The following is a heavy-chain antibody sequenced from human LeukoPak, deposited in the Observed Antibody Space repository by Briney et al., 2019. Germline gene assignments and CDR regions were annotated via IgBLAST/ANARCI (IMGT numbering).Heavy chain of an antibody. D-gene: IGHD2-2*01. CDR3: ARGSTNWFDP. CDR2: INHSGST. CDR1: GGSISSSSYY. V-gene: IGHV4-39*07. Sequence: SETLSLTCTVSGGSISSSSYYWGWIRQPPGKGLEWIGEINHSGSTNYNPSLKSRVTISVDTSKNQFSLKLRSVNAADTAVYYCARGSTNWFDPWGQGTLVTASS. J-gene: IGHJ5*02.